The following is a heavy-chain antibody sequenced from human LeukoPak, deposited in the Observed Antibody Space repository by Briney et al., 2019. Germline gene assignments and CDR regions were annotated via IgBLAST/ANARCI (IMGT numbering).Heavy chain of an antibody. CDR1: GFTFSSYA. CDR3: VRDRGTYRPIDY. Sequence: GGSLRLSCAASGFTFSSYAMSWVRQAPGKGLEWVSPISYTGTYIYYADSVKGRFTISRDNAQNSLYLQMNSLRAEDTAIYYCVRDRGTYRPIDYWGQGTLVTVSS. V-gene: IGHV3-21*04. D-gene: IGHD1-26*01. CDR2: ISYTGTYI. J-gene: IGHJ4*02.